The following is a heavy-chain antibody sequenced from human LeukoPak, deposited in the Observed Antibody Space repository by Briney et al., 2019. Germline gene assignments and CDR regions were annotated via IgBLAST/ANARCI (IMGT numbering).Heavy chain of an antibody. CDR2: IKQDGSEK. CDR1: GFSFSSYW. Sequence: PGGSLRLSCEGSGFSFSSYWMTWVRQLPGKGLEWVANIKQDGSEKYYVDSVKGRLTISRDNAKNSLFLQMNSLRVEDTAVYYCARDRSTVTTNWFDPWGQGTLVTVSS. V-gene: IGHV3-7*01. D-gene: IGHD4-17*01. J-gene: IGHJ5*02. CDR3: ARDRSTVTTNWFDP.